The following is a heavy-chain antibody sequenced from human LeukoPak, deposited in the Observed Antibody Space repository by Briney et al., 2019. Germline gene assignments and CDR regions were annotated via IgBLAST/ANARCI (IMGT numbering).Heavy chain of an antibody. D-gene: IGHD1-26*01. CDR2: ISGSAITT. CDR1: GFYFDYYA. V-gene: IGHV3-23*01. J-gene: IGHJ4*02. Sequence: GGSLRLSCAASGFYFDYYAMSWVRQPPGQGREWVSTISGSAITTFYADAVKGRFTISRDNSQNTLFLQMNSLRADDTAVYHCARTTRILGASLVDYWGQGIQVTVSS. CDR3: ARTTRILGASLVDY.